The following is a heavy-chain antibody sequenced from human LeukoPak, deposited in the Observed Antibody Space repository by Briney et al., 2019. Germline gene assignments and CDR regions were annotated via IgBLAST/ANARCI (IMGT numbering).Heavy chain of an antibody. Sequence: GGSLRLSCAASGFTFSSYSMNWVRQAPGKGLEWVSSISSSSSYTYYADSVKGRFTISRDNAKNSLYLQMNSLRAEDTAVYYCARDYGDHDVFDYWGQGTLVTVSS. CDR2: ISSSSSYT. V-gene: IGHV3-21*01. CDR3: ARDYGDHDVFDY. CDR1: GFTFSSYS. D-gene: IGHD4-17*01. J-gene: IGHJ4*02.